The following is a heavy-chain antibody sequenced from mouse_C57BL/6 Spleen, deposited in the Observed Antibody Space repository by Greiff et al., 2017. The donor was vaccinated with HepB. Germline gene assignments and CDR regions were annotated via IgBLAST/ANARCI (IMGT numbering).Heavy chain of an antibody. D-gene: IGHD1-1*01. CDR2: INPGSGGT. J-gene: IGHJ2*01. CDR3: ARRYYGSSYYFDY. V-gene: IGHV1-54*01. Sequence: VQLQQSGAELVRPGTSVKVSCKASGYAFTNYLIEWVKQRPGQGLEWIGVINPGSGGTNYNEKFKGKATLTADKSSSTAYMQLSSLTSEDSAVYCCARRYYGSSYYFDYWGQGTTLTVSS. CDR1: GYAFTNYL.